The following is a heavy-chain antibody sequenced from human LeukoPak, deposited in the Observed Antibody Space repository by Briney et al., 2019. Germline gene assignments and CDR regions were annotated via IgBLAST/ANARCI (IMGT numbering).Heavy chain of an antibody. CDR1: GFTFSDYY. CDR3: AAGLLTVIDY. D-gene: IGHD3-9*01. V-gene: IGHV3-11*06. J-gene: IGHJ4*02. Sequence: PGGSLRLSCAASGFTFSDYYMSWIRQAPGKGLEWVSSISSSSSYIYYADSVKGRFTISRDNAKNSLYLQMNSLRAEDTAVYYCAAGLLTVIDYWGQGTLVTVSS. CDR2: ISSSSSYI.